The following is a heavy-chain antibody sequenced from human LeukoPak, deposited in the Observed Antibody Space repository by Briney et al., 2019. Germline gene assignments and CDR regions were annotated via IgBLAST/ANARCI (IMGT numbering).Heavy chain of an antibody. CDR1: GGSISNYY. D-gene: IGHD6-13*01. CDR3: ARSYSSTPAVYFDY. CDR2: IYYSGST. J-gene: IGHJ4*02. V-gene: IGHV4-59*01. Sequence: SETLSLTCSVSGGSISNYYWSWIRQPPGKGLEWIGYIYYSGSTNYNPSLKSRVTISVDTSKNQFSLKLSSVTAADTAVYYCARSYSSTPAVYFDYWGQGTLVTVSS.